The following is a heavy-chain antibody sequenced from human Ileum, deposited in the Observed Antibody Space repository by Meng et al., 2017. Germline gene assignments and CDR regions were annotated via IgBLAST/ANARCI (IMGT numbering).Heavy chain of an antibody. CDR3: ARDRPHNWFDP. CDR2: IDNDGTSA. V-gene: IGHV3-74*01. J-gene: IGHJ5*02. Sequence: GGSLRLSCAASGFTFSSYWMHWVRQVPGKGLVWVSRIDNDGTSAIYADSVKGRFTISRDDAKNVLYLQMNSLRAEDTAVYYCARDRPHNWFDPWGQGTLVTVSS. CDR1: GFTFSSYW.